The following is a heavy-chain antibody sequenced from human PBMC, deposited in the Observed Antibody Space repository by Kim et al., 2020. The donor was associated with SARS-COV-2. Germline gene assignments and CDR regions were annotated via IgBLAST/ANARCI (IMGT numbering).Heavy chain of an antibody. CDR1: GFNFSSHV. CDR2: TSYDERSK. Sequence: GGTLRLSCAGSGFNFSSHVMHWVRKAPGKGLEWEALTSYDERSKCYAGSVKGRLTICRDNSKNELCLQRDSVRGEDRAVDYCAKESDTLDTWGQGTMVTV. J-gene: IGHJ3*02. CDR3: AKESDTLDT. V-gene: IGHV3-30*18.